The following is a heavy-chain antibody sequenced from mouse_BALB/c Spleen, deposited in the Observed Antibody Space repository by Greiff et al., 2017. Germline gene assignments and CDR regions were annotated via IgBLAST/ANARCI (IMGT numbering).Heavy chain of an antibody. CDR3: ARGEGFAY. CDR2: ISSGGST. CDR1: GFTFSSYA. Sequence: EVKLQESGGGLVKPGGSLKLSCAASGFTFSSYAMSWVRQTPEKRLEWVASISSGGSTYYPDSVKGRFTISRDNARNILYLQMSSLRSEDTAMYYCARGEGFAYWGQGTLVTVSA. V-gene: IGHV5-6-5*01. J-gene: IGHJ3*01.